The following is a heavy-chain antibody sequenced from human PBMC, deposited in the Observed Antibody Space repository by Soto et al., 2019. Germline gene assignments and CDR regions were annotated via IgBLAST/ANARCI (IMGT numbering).Heavy chain of an antibody. Sequence: QVQLQQWGAGLLKPSETLSLTCAVYGGSFSGYYWSWIRQPPGKGLEWIGEINHSGSTNYNPSLKSRVTISVDTSKNQSSLKLSSVTAADTAVYYCARVEYDYIWGSYRPLGIDYWGQGTLVTVSS. V-gene: IGHV4-34*01. CDR3: ARVEYDYIWGSYRPLGIDY. D-gene: IGHD3-16*02. CDR1: GGSFSGYY. J-gene: IGHJ4*02. CDR2: INHSGST.